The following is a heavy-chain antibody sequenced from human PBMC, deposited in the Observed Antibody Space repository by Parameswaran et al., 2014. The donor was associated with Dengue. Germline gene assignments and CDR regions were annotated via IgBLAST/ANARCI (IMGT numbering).Heavy chain of an antibody. D-gene: IGHD2-21*01. Sequence: SWVRQAPGQGLEWMGWISPYNGNTHYPQRLQGRVSMTTDTSTSTAYMDLRSLRSDDTAVYYCAREPRYCGGDCHIFEYWGQGTPVTVSS. J-gene: IGHJ4*02. CDR3: AREPRYCGGDCHIFEY. V-gene: IGHV1-18*01. CDR2: ISPYNGNT.